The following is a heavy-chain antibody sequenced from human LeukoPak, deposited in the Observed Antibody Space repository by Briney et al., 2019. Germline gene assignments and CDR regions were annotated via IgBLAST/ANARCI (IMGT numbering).Heavy chain of an antibody. CDR3: AKDVALIQLWLNPLLDY. Sequence: PGASLRLSCAASGFTFSSYAMSWVRQAPGKGLEWVSAISGSGGSTYYADAVEGRFTISRDNSKNTLYLQMNSLRAEDTAVYYCAKDVALIQLWLNPLLDYWGQGTLVTVSS. D-gene: IGHD5-18*01. CDR2: ISGSGGST. V-gene: IGHV3-23*01. CDR1: GFTFSSYA. J-gene: IGHJ4*02.